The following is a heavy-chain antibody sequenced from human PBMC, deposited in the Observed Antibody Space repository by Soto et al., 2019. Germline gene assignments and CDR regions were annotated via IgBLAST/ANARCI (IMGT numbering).Heavy chain of an antibody. CDR1: GFTFSSYG. D-gene: IGHD6-19*01. Sequence: HPGGSLRLSCAASGFTFSSYGMHWVRQAPGKGLEWVAVIWYDGSNKYYADSVKGRFTISRDNSKNTLYLQMNSLRAEDTAVYYCARDPGIAVAGTFDYWGQGTLVTVSS. J-gene: IGHJ4*02. CDR2: IWYDGSNK. V-gene: IGHV3-33*01. CDR3: ARDPGIAVAGTFDY.